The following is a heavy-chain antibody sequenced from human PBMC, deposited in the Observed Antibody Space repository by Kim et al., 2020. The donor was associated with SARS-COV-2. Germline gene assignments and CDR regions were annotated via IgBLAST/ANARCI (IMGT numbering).Heavy chain of an antibody. CDR3: AKDPDYRGWPNDY. CDR2: ISGTAGHT. Sequence: GGSLRLSCAASGFTFSTYAMSWVRQAPGKGLEWVSTISGTAGHTYYADSVKGRFTISRDISKNTLYLQMNSLRAEDTAVYYCAKDPDYRGWPNDYWGQGTLLTVSS. V-gene: IGHV3-23*01. CDR1: GFTFSTYA. D-gene: IGHD1-26*01. J-gene: IGHJ4*02.